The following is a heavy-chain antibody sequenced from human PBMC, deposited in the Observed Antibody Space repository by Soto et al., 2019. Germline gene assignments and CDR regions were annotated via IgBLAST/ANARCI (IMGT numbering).Heavy chain of an antibody. CDR1: GYSFASHW. Sequence: GDSLKISCKVSGYSFASHWVALVRQMPEKCLEWIGTIYPGDSDTKYSPAFRGQVTISADTSVSTAYLQWRSLEATDSAIYYCARYSGSYWHYLDFWGQGTLVTVSS. D-gene: IGHD1-26*01. CDR3: ARYSGSYWHYLDF. V-gene: IGHV5-51*01. CDR2: IYPGDSDT. J-gene: IGHJ4*02.